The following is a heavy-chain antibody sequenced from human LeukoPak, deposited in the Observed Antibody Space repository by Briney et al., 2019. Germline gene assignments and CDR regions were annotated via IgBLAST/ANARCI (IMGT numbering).Heavy chain of an antibody. J-gene: IGHJ5*02. CDR2: ISSLSGTI. CDR3: ARDNNRKDDS. CDR1: GFIFSSYS. Sequence: GGSLRLSCAASGFIFSSYSMNWVRQAPGEGLEWVSYISSLSGTIYYADSVKGRFTISGDNAKNSLYLQMDSLRVEDTAVYYCARDNNRKDDSWGQGTLVTVSS. D-gene: IGHD1-14*01. V-gene: IGHV3-48*01.